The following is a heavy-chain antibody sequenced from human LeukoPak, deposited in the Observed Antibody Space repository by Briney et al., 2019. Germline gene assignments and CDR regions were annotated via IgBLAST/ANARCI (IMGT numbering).Heavy chain of an antibody. Sequence: SVKVSCKASGGTFSSHFISWVRQAPGQGLEWMGGINPIFGTDHYAQKFQDRVTITADISTNTVYMELSNLRSEDTAMYYCARDEEGDCGGDCYNWFAPWGQGTLVTVSS. CDR3: ARDEEGDCGGDCYNWFAP. V-gene: IGHV1-69*06. J-gene: IGHJ5*02. D-gene: IGHD2-21*02. CDR2: INPIFGTD. CDR1: GGTFSSHF.